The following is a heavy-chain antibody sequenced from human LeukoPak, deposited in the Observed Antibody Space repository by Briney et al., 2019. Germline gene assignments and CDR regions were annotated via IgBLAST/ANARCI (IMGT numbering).Heavy chain of an antibody. J-gene: IGHJ4*02. V-gene: IGHV3-66*01. CDR1: GFTVSSNY. D-gene: IGHD3-22*01. Sequence: GGSLRLSCAASGFTVSSNYMSWVRQAPGKVLEWVSVIYSGGSTYYADSVKGRFTISRDNSKNTLYLQMNSLRAEDTAVYYCAREQYYDSSGLYFDYWGQGTLVTVSS. CDR2: IYSGGST. CDR3: AREQYYDSSGLYFDY.